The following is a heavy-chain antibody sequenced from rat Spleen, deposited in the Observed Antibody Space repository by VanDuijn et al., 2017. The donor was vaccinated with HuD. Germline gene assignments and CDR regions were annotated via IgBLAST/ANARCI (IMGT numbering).Heavy chain of an antibody. CDR2: ISTRGGST. D-gene: IGHD4-3*01. Sequence: EVQLVESGGGLVQPGRSMRLSCAASGFTFSSSPMAWVRLAPTKGLEWVATISTRGGSTYYRDSVKGRFTISRDNAKSTLYLQMDSLRSEDTATYYCATGAYFDYWGQGVMVAVSS. J-gene: IGHJ2*01. CDR3: ATGAYFDY. CDR1: GFTFSSSP. V-gene: IGHV5-46*01.